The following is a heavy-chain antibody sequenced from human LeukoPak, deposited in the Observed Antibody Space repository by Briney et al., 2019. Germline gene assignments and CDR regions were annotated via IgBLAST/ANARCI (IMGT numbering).Heavy chain of an antibody. J-gene: IGHJ5*02. CDR2: INPKSGGT. CDR1: GYTFTDYY. V-gene: IGHV1-2*02. D-gene: IGHD6-13*01. CDR3: AKDLQYSSSWSSGWFDP. Sequence: ASVKVSCKASGYTFTDYYLHWVRQAPGQGLQWMGWINPKSGGTIYAQMFQGRVTMTRYTSTSTASMELSRLSSDDTAVYYCAKDLQYSSSWSSGWFDPWGQGTLVTVSS.